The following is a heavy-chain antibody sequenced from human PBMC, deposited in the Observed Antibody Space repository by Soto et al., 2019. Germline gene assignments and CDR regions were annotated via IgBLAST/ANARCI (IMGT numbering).Heavy chain of an antibody. CDR1: GGTFGSSA. J-gene: IGHJ4*02. D-gene: IGHD2-15*01. Sequence: ASVKVSCKASGGTFGSSAISWVRQAPGQGLEWMGWINAGNGNTKYSQKFQGRVTITRDTSASTAYMELSSLRSEDTAVYYCARTGYCSGGSCKKYYFDYWGQGTLVTVSS. V-gene: IGHV1-3*01. CDR3: ARTGYCSGGSCKKYYFDY. CDR2: INAGNGNT.